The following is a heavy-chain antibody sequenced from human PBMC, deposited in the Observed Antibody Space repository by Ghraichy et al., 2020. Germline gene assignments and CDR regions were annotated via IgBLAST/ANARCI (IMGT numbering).Heavy chain of an antibody. V-gene: IGHV3-21*01. Sequence: GGSLRLSCAASGFTFSRYRMTWVRQAPGKGLEWVSSISSSSSYIYYADSVKGRFTISRDNAKNSLYLQMNSLRAEDTAVYYCARHGGYSYGFDYWGQGTLATVS. D-gene: IGHD5-18*01. J-gene: IGHJ4*02. CDR1: GFTFSRYR. CDR2: ISSSSSYI. CDR3: ARHGGYSYGFDY.